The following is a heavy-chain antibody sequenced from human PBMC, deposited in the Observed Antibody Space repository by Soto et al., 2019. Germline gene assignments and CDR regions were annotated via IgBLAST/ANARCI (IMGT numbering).Heavy chain of an antibody. D-gene: IGHD2-8*01. CDR1: GYSFTDYH. CDR2: INTQSGGT. CDR3: ARGDSTDCSNGVCSFFYNHDMDV. J-gene: IGHJ6*02. Sequence: SVKVSCKASGYSFTDYHIHWVRQAPGQGLEWLGRINTQSGGTSTAQKFQGWVTMTTDTSISTASMELTRLTSDDTAIYYCARGDSTDCSNGVCSFFYNHDMDVWG. V-gene: IGHV1-2*04.